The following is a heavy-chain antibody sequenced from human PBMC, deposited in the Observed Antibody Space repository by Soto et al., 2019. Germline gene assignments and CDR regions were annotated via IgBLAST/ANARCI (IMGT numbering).Heavy chain of an antibody. D-gene: IGHD3-3*01. CDR1: GGSFSGYY. V-gene: IGHV4-34*01. Sequence: PSETLSLTCAVYGGSFSGYYWSWIRQPPGKGLEWIGETNHSGSTNYNPSLKSRVTISVDTSKNQFSLKLSSVTAADTAVYYCARGLRFLEWLSHRDYYYYGMDVWGQGTTVTVSS. CDR2: TNHSGST. J-gene: IGHJ6*02. CDR3: ARGLRFLEWLSHRDYYYYGMDV.